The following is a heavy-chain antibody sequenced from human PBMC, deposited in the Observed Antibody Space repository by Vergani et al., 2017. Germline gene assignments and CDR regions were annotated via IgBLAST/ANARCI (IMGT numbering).Heavy chain of an antibody. V-gene: IGHV3-21*01. CDR1: GFTFSSYS. CDR2: ISSSSSYI. D-gene: IGHD1-7*01. CDR3: AGVGQGLELYDAFDI. J-gene: IGHJ3*02. Sequence: EVQLVESGGGLVKPGGSLRLSCAASGFTFSSYSMNWVRQAPGKGLEWVSSISSSSSYIYYADSVKGRFTISRDNAKNSLYLQMNSLRAEDTAVYYCAGVGQGLELYDAFDIWGQGTMVTVSS.